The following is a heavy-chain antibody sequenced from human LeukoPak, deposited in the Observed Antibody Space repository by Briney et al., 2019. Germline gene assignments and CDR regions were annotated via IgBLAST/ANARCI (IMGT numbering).Heavy chain of an antibody. CDR1: GGSFSGYY. J-gene: IGHJ6*03. D-gene: IGHD3-10*01. CDR2: INHSGST. Sequence: PSETLSLTCAVYGGSFSGYYWSWIRQPPGKGLEWIGEINHSGSTNYNPSLKSRVTISVDTSKNQSSLKLRSVTAADTAVYYCARQAAYYYGSGSYYIHFYYYYYMDVWGKGTTVTISS. V-gene: IGHV4-34*01. CDR3: ARQAAYYYGSGSYYIHFYYYYYMDV.